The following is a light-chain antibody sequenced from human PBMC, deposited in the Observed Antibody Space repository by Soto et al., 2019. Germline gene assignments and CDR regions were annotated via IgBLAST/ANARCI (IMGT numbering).Light chain of an antibody. CDR1: SSNIGAGYD. V-gene: IGLV1-40*01. CDR3: QSYDSSLSGWV. Sequence: QSVLTQPPSVSGDPGQRVTISCTGSSSNIGAGYDVHWYQQLPGTAPKLLIYGNSNRPSGVPDRCSGSKSGTSASLAITGIQAEDEADYYCQSYDSSLSGWVFGGGTKLTVL. CDR2: GNS. J-gene: IGLJ3*02.